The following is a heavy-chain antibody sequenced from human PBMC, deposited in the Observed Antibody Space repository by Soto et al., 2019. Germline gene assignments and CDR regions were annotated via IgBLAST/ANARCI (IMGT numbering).Heavy chain of an antibody. CDR2: IYYSGST. J-gene: IGHJ4*02. V-gene: IGHV4-59*01. D-gene: IGHD4-17*01. CDR3: ARAFEDCGDYYFDY. CDR1: GGSISSYY. Sequence: KPSETLSLTCTVSGGSISSYYWSWIRQPPGKGLEWIGYIYYSGSTNYNPSLKSRVTISVDTSKNQFSLKLSSVTAADTAVYYCARAFEDCGDYYFDYWGQGTLVTVSS.